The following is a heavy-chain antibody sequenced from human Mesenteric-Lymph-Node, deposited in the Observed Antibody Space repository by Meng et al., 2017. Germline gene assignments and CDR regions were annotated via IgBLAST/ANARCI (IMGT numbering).Heavy chain of an antibody. CDR2: ISSSSSYI. J-gene: IGHJ5*02. CDR3: AREGIDSGVVAIAWFDP. CDR1: GFTFSSYS. V-gene: IGHV3-21*01. Sequence: PGGSLRLSCAASGFTFSSYSMNWVRQAPGKGLEWVSSISSSSSYIYYADSVKGRFTISRDNAKNSLYLQMNSLRAEDTAVYYCAREGIDSGVVAIAWFDPWGQGTLVTVSS. D-gene: IGHD3-22*01.